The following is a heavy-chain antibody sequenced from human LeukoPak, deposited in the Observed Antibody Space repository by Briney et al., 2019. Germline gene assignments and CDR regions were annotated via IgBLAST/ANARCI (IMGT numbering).Heavy chain of an antibody. Sequence: PGGSLRLSCAVSGFTLSNYSMNWVRQAPGKGLEWISYISGSGFTIHYADSVKGRFTISRDNAKNSLYLQMNSLRAEDTAVYYCARAIRDFRGAATIYYYFYYMDVWGKGTTVTVSS. CDR3: ARAIRDFRGAATIYYYFYYMDV. D-gene: IGHD3-3*01. J-gene: IGHJ6*03. CDR2: ISGSGFTI. CDR1: GFTLSNYS. V-gene: IGHV3-48*01.